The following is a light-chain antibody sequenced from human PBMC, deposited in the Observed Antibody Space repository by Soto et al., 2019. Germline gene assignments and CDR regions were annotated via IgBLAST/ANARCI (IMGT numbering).Light chain of an antibody. CDR3: QHYGYSQWT. CDR1: QSLSSGY. CDR2: AAS. Sequence: EIVLTQSPGTLSLSPGERATLSFRSSQSLSSGYLAWYQQKPGQAPRILIYAASSRATGIPDRFSGSGSGTDFSLTISRLEPEDFAVYYCQHYGYSQWTFGQGTKVDI. J-gene: IGKJ1*01. V-gene: IGKV3-20*01.